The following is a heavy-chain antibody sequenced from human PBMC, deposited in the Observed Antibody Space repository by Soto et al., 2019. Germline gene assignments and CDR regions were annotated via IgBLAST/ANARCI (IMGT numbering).Heavy chain of an antibody. CDR3: AREELRYFDWLLPGDGGNWFDP. J-gene: IGHJ5*02. CDR2: ISAYNGNT. Sequence: QVQLVQSGAEVKKPGASVKVSCKASGYTFTSYGISWVRQAPGQGLECMGWISAYNGNTNYAQKLQGRVTMTTDTSTSTAYMELRSLRSDDTAVYYCAREELRYFDWLLPGDGGNWFDPWGQGTLVTVSS. CDR1: GYTFTSYG. D-gene: IGHD3-9*01. V-gene: IGHV1-18*01.